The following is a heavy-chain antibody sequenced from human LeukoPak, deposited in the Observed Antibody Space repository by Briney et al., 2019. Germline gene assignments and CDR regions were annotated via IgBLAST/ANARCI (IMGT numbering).Heavy chain of an antibody. V-gene: IGHV3-23*01. CDR3: EGLDY. CDR2: ISGSGSGGST. CDR1: GFTFSSSA. J-gene: IGHJ4*02. Sequence: PGGSLRLSCAASGFTFSSSAMSWVRQAPGKGLEWVSSISGSGSGGSTYYADSVKGRFTISRDNSKNTLYLQMNSLRAEDTAVYYCEGLDYWGQGTLVTVSS.